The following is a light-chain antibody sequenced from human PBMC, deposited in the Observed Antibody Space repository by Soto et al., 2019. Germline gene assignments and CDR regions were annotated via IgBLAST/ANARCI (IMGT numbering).Light chain of an antibody. CDR1: KSDIGVYDF. CDR2: EVV. CDR3: KSYAGSSTYV. J-gene: IGLJ1*01. V-gene: IGLV2-8*01. Sequence: QSVLTQPPSASGSPGQSVTISCTGTKSDIGVYDFVSWYQHHPGKAPRLIIYEVVQRPSGVPDRFSGSKSGNTASLTVSGLQAADEADYFCKSYAGSSTYVFGSGTKVTGL.